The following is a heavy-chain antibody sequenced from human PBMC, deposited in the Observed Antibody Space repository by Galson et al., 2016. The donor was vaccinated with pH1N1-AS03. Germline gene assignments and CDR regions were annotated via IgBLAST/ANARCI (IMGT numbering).Heavy chain of an antibody. V-gene: IGHV5-51*01. Sequence: QSGAEVKKPGESLKISCKGFGYNFTKSWIGWVRQMPGKGLEWMGIIYPDNSDTRYSPSFQGQVTFLVDKSISTAYLQWRSLKASDTAMYFCARQKYCSGGSCFLYYDAFDMWGQGTLVTVSS. D-gene: IGHD2-15*01. J-gene: IGHJ3*02. CDR1: GYNFTKSW. CDR2: IYPDNSDT. CDR3: ARQKYCSGGSCFLYYDAFDM.